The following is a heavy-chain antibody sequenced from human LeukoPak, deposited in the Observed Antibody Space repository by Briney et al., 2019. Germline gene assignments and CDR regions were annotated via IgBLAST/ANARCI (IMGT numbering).Heavy chain of an antibody. Sequence: PGGSLRLSCAASGFTVSSNYMSWVRQAPGKGLEWVSVIYSGGSTSYADSVKGRFTISRDNAKNTLYLQMNSLKAEDTALYYCTTGYASSWYSWGQGTLVTVSS. CDR3: TTGYASSWYS. CDR1: GFTVSSNY. J-gene: IGHJ4*02. V-gene: IGHV3-53*01. D-gene: IGHD6-13*01. CDR2: IYSGGST.